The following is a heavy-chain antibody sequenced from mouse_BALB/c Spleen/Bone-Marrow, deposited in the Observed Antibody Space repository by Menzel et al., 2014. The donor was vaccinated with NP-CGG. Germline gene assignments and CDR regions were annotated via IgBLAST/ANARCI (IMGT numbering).Heavy chain of an antibody. CDR3: ARDDDSPLDY. CDR1: GFTFTDYY. CDR2: IRNKANGYTT. V-gene: IGHV7-3*02. D-gene: IGHD2-4*01. Sequence: EVKLMESGGGLVQPGGSLRLSCATSGFTFTDYYMIWVRQPPGKALEWLGFIRNKANGYTTEYSASVKGRFTISRDNSQSILHLQMNTLRAEDSATYYCARDDDSPLDYWGQGTLVTVSA. J-gene: IGHJ3*01.